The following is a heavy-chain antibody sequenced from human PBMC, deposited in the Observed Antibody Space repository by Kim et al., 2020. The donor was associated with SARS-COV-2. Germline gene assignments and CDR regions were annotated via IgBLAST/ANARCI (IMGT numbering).Heavy chain of an antibody. V-gene: IGHV3-74*03. Sequence: GGSLRLSCAASGFPFDGYWMNWVRQPPGKGPVWVARMSADGTIITYADSVKGRFTISRDNAMYSLSLQMSSLRTDDTAVYYCTRDLDGDYIWGQGALVTVSA. CDR1: GFPFDGYW. CDR2: MSADGTII. J-gene: IGHJ4*02. D-gene: IGHD2-21*02. CDR3: TRDLDGDYI.